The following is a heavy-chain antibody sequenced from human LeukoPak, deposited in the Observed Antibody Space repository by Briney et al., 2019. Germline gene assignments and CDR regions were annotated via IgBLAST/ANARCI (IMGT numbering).Heavy chain of an antibody. V-gene: IGHV3-30*02. J-gene: IGHJ4*02. CDR1: GFTFSSYS. CDR3: AKDYDILTGAPDFDY. D-gene: IGHD3-9*01. Sequence: TGGSLRLSCAASGFTFSSYSMNWVRQAPGKGLEWVAFIRYDGSNKYYADSVKGRFTISRDNSKNTLYLQMNSLRAEDTAVYYCAKDYDILTGAPDFDYWGQGTLVTVSS. CDR2: IRYDGSNK.